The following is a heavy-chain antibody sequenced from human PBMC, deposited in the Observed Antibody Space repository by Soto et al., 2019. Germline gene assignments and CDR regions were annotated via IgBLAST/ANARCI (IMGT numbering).Heavy chain of an antibody. Sequence: PGESLKISCKGSGFSFNANWIGWVRRLPGKGLEWMGMIYPGDSDTRYSPSLQGQVTISADKSISTTYLQWSSLKASDSAMYYCARASYFSEKTAYYAKSFKWFDPWGQGTQVTVSS. V-gene: IGHV5-51*01. CDR3: ARASYFSEKTAYYAKSFKWFDP. CDR1: GFSFNANW. CDR2: IYPGDSDT. D-gene: IGHD3-9*01. J-gene: IGHJ5*02.